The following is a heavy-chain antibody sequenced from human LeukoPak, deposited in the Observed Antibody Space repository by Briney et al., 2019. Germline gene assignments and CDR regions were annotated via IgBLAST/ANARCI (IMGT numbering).Heavy chain of an antibody. CDR3: SSGDHSSSWYRY. D-gene: IGHD6-13*01. CDR2: IKPSGGST. CDR1: GYTFTSHY. V-gene: IGHV1-46*03. Sequence: VSVKVSCKASGYTFTSHYMHWVRQAPGQGLEWMGIIKPSGGSTSYAQKCQGRVTTTRDTSKSTVYMELSSLRSEDTAVYYCSSGDHSSSWYRYWGQGTLVTVSS. J-gene: IGHJ4*02.